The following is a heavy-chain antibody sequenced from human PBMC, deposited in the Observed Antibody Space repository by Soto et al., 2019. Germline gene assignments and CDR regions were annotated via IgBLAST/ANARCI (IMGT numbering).Heavy chain of an antibody. CDR3: ARVPGITGTTAFDI. D-gene: IGHD1-7*01. Sequence: GGSLRLSCAASGFTFSSYEMNWVRQAPGKGLEWVSYISSSGSTIYYADSVKGRFTISRDNAKNSLYLQMNSLRAEDTAFYYCARVPGITGTTAFDIWGQGTMVTVSS. J-gene: IGHJ3*02. V-gene: IGHV3-48*03. CDR1: GFTFSSYE. CDR2: ISSSGSTI.